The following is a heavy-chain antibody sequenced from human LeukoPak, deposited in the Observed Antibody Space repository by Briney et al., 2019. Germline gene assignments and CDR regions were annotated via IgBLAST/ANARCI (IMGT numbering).Heavy chain of an antibody. J-gene: IGHJ4*02. CDR2: INHSGST. Sequence: SETLSLTCAVYGGSFSGYYWSWIRHPPGKGLEWIGEINHSGSTNYNPSLKSRVTISVDTSKNQFSLKLSSVTAADTAVYYCARANSSGFDYWGQGTLVTVSS. D-gene: IGHD6-19*01. CDR1: GGSFSGYY. V-gene: IGHV4-34*01. CDR3: ARANSSGFDY.